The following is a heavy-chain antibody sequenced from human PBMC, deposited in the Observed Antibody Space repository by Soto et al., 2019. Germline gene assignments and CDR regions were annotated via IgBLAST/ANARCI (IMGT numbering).Heavy chain of an antibody. CDR3: GAADFVDQGLPFDS. Sequence: QLQLLESGPGLVKTSQTLSLTCTVSGGSIGSGGYYWGWVRQHPGKGLEWIGDIYYIGNAYYSPSLKSRVSISVDSSKTRFSLILNAVTVADTAVYYCGAADFVDQGLPFDSWGQGTLVTVSS. D-gene: IGHD3-16*02. V-gene: IGHV4-39*07. J-gene: IGHJ4*02. CDR2: IYYIGNA. CDR1: GGSIGSGGYY.